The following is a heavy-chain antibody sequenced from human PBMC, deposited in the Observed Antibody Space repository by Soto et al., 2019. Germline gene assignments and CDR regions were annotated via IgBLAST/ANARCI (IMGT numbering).Heavy chain of an antibody. CDR1: GYTFASYG. V-gene: IGHV1-18*01. D-gene: IGHD1-7*01. Sequence: ASVKVSCKASGYTFASYGISWVRQAPGQGLEWMGWISAYNGDKNYAQKVQGRVTMTTDTSTNTAYMELSSLRSEDTAVYYCASNHLGTTAYGMDVWGQGTTVTVS. J-gene: IGHJ6*02. CDR2: ISAYNGDK. CDR3: ASNHLGTTAYGMDV.